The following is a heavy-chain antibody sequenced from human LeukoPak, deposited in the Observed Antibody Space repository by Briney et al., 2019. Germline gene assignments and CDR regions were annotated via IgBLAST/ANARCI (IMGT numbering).Heavy chain of an antibody. D-gene: IGHD3-22*01. Sequence: GGSLRLSCAASGFTFSSYWMTWVRQAPGKGLERVSGISGSVDSTYYADSVKGRFTISRDKSKNTLYLQMNSLRAEDTAVYYCAKVLFRDNSGPKTAGVDYWGQGTLVTVSS. V-gene: IGHV3-23*01. CDR1: GFTFSSYW. J-gene: IGHJ4*02. CDR2: ISGSVDST. CDR3: AKVLFRDNSGPKTAGVDY.